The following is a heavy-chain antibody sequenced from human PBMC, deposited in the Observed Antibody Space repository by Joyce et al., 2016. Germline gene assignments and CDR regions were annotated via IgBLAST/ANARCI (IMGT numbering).Heavy chain of an antibody. CDR3: ARIKGYCRSVSCYFDY. CDR1: GYPISRGHY. J-gene: IGHJ4*02. V-gene: IGHV4-38-2*02. CDR2: VFSNAFT. D-gene: IGHD2-2*01. Sequence: QVQLQESGPGLAKPSETLSLTCTVSGYPISRGHYWGWIRQPPGKGPEWIGGVFSNAFTYYNPSLKSRVSMSVDTSKNQFSLRLTSITAADAGVYYCARIKGYCRSVSCYFDYWGQGILVTVSS.